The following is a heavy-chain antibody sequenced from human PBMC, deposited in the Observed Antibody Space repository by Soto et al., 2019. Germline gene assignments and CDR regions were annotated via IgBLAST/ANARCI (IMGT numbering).Heavy chain of an antibody. CDR3: ARDRSSSWVRYFDY. CDR1: GFTFSSYW. CDR2: IKQDGSEK. Sequence: GSLRLSCAASGFTFSSYWMSWVRQAPGKGLEWVANIKQDGSEKYYVDSVKGRFTISRDNAKNSLYLQMNSLRAEDTAVYYCARDRSSSWVRYFDYWGQGTLVTVSS. J-gene: IGHJ4*02. V-gene: IGHV3-7*01. D-gene: IGHD6-13*01.